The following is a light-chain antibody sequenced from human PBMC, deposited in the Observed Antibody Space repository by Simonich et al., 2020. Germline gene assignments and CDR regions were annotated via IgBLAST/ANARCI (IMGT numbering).Light chain of an antibody. CDR3: AAWDDSLSGPV. Sequence: QSVLTQPPSASGTPGQRVTISCSGSSSNIGSNYVYWYQQLPGTAPKLLIYRKNQRPSGVPDRFSGYKSGTSASLAISGLRSEDEADYYCAAWDDSLSGPVFGGGTKLTVL. J-gene: IGLJ3*02. CDR1: SSNIGSNY. CDR2: RKN. V-gene: IGLV1-47*01.